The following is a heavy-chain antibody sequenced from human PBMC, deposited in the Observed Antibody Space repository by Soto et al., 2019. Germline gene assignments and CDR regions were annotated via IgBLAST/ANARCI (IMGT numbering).Heavy chain of an antibody. CDR2: IYYSGST. Sequence: QLQLQESGPGLVKPSETLSLTCTVSGGSISSSSYYWGWIRQPPGKGLEWIGSIYYSGSTYYNPSLKSRVTISVDTSKNQFSLKLSSVTAADTAVNYCARHDVSYGQYNWFDPWGQGTLVTVSS. V-gene: IGHV4-39*01. D-gene: IGHD5-18*01. CDR3: ARHDVSYGQYNWFDP. J-gene: IGHJ5*02. CDR1: GGSISSSSYY.